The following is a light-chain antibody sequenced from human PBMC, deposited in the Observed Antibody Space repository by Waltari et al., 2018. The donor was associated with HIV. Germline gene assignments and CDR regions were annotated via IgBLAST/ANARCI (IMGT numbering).Light chain of an antibody. J-gene: IGLJ2*01. CDR2: DVS. CDR1: SSDVGGYNY. CDR3: SSYTSSSALYVV. Sequence: QSALTQPASVSGSPGPSITISCTGTSSDVGGYNYVSRYQQQPGKAPKLMIYDVSNRPSGVSNRFSGSKSGNTASLTISGLQAEDEADYYCSSYTSSSALYVVFGGGTKLTVL. V-gene: IGLV2-14*03.